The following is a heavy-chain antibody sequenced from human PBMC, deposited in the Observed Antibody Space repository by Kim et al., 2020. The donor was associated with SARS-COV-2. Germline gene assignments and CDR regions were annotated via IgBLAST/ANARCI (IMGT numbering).Heavy chain of an antibody. V-gene: IGHV3-73*01. D-gene: IGHD3-22*01. CDR2: YAA. Sequence: YAAAYAASLKGRFTISRDDSKNTAYLQMNILKTEYTAVYYCTVYYDGGCYYWGQGTLVTVSS. CDR3: TVYYDGGCYY. J-gene: IGHJ4*02.